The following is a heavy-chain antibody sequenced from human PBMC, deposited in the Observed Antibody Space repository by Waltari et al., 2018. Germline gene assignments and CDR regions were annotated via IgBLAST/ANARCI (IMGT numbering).Heavy chain of an antibody. CDR1: GFMFEDYA. Sequence: EVQLVESGGGLVQPGKSLRLSGVASGFMFEDYARPWVRQVPGKGLEWLSGISWNSNNIVYADSVKGRFTISRDNAENSLYLLMNNLRAEDTALYYCVRDAFGNTIGGVFDYWGQGTLLTVSS. CDR2: ISWNSNNI. D-gene: IGHD3-3*01. CDR3: VRDAFGNTIGGVFDY. J-gene: IGHJ4*02. V-gene: IGHV3-9*01.